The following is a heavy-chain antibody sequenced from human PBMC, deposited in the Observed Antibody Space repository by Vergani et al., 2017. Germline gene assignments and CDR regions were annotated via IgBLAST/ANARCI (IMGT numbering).Heavy chain of an antibody. CDR3: ARLEGSGSKYYYYYYYMDV. D-gene: IGHD3-10*01. CDR1: GGSISSGGYY. J-gene: IGHJ6*03. CDR2: IYYSGST. Sequence: QVQLQESGPGLVKPSQTLSLTCTVSGGSISSGGYYWSWIRQHPGKGLEWIGYIYYSGSTYYNPSLKSRVTISVDTSKNQFSLKLSSVTAADTAVYYCARLEGSGSKYYYYYYYMDVWGKGTTVTVSS. V-gene: IGHV4-31*03.